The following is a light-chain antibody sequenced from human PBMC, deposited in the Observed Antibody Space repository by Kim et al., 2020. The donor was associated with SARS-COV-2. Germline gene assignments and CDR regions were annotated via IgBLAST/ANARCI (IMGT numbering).Light chain of an antibody. CDR3: QVWDSNSAHYV. V-gene: IGLV3-21*04. J-gene: IGLJ1*01. Sequence: SYELTQPPSVSVAPGKTARITCGGNNIGSKSVHWFQQKPGQAPVLVIFYDSDRPSGIPERFSGSNSGNTATLTISRVEAGDEADYYCQVWDSNSAHYVFGTGTKVTVL. CDR1: NIGSKS. CDR2: YDS.